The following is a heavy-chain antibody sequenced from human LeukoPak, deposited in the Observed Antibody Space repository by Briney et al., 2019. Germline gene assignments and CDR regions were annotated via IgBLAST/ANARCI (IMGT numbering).Heavy chain of an antibody. V-gene: IGHV4-39*01. CDR2: IFYSGST. CDR3: ARAVIVVVPGQLDY. Sequence: SETLSLTCTVSGGSISSSNYYGGWIRQPPGKGLEWIGSIFYSGSTYYNPSLKSRVTIYVDTSKNQFSLKLSSVTAADTAVYYCARAVIVVVPGQLDYWGQGTLVSVSS. CDR1: GGSISSSNYY. D-gene: IGHD3-22*01. J-gene: IGHJ4*02.